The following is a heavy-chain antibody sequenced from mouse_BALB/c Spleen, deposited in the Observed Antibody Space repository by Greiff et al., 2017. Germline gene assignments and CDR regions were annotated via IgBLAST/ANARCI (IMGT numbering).Heavy chain of an antibody. V-gene: IGHV1-80*01. CDR3: ARHTTVVAPDY. D-gene: IGHD1-1*01. J-gene: IGHJ2*01. Sequence: VQRVESGAELVRPGSSVKISCKASGYAFSSYWMNWVKQRPGQGLEWIGQIYPGDGDTNYNGKFKGKATLTADKSSSTAYMQLSSLTSEDSAVYFCARHTTVVAPDYWGQGTTLTVSS. CDR2: IYPGDGDT. CDR1: GYAFSSYW.